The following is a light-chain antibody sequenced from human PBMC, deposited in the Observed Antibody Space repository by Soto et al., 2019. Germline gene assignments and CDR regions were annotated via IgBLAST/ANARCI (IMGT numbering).Light chain of an antibody. J-gene: IGKJ1*01. CDR3: QQYYSPPTWT. CDR2: WAS. V-gene: IGKV4-1*01. Sequence: DIVMTQSPDSLAVSLGERATINCKSSQSVLYSSNNKNYLAWYQQKPGQPPKLLIYWASTRESGVTYRFSGSGSGPYFTLTISRRQDEDVAVYYCQQYYSPPTWTFGQGNKVELK. CDR1: QSVLYSSNNKNY.